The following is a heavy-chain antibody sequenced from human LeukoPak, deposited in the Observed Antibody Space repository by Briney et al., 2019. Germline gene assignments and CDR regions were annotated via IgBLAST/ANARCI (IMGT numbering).Heavy chain of an antibody. CDR2: MNPNSGNT. CDR3: ARTYYDSSGYSGFDY. Sequence: ASVKVSCKASGYTFTSYDINWVRQATGQGLEWMGWMNPNSGNTGYAQKFQGRVTMTRNTPISTAYMELSSLRSEDTAVYYCARTYYDSSGYSGFDYWGQGTLVTVSS. CDR1: GYTFTSYD. D-gene: IGHD3-22*01. J-gene: IGHJ4*02. V-gene: IGHV1-8*01.